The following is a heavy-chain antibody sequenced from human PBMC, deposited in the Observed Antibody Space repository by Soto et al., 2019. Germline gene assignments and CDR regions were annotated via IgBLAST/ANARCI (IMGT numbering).Heavy chain of an antibody. CDR1: GFTFSDYY. Sequence: QVHLVESGGGLVKPGGSLRLSCAASGFTFSDYYMSWMRQAPGKGLEMVSYISSTSSDKYYTDSVKGRFNISRDNTKNSLYLQMHSQRGEDTAVYYCGRTSGGDVWGPGTTVTVSS. CDR2: ISSTSSDK. V-gene: IGHV3-11*01. CDR3: GRTSGGDV. J-gene: IGHJ6*02.